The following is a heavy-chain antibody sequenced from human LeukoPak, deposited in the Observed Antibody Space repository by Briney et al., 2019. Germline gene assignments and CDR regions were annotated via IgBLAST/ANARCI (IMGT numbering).Heavy chain of an antibody. D-gene: IGHD3-3*01. J-gene: IGHJ3*02. CDR2: ISSSGNYI. Sequence: GGSLRLSCAASGFIFGGYAMHWVRQAPGKGLEWVSSISSSGNYIYYADSVKGRFTISRDNAKNSLYLQMNSLRAEDTAVYYCARGYYDFWSAYYSFCFDIWGQGTMVTVSS. V-gene: IGHV3-21*01. CDR3: ARGYYDFWSAYYSFCFDI. CDR1: GFIFGGYA.